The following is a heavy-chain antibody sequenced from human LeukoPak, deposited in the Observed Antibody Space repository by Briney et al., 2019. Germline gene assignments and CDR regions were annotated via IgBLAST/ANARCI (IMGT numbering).Heavy chain of an antibody. J-gene: IGHJ4*02. V-gene: IGHV4-39*01. Sequence: TFSRYWMSWVRQAPGKGLEWIGSIYYSGNTYYNASLKSQVSISIDTSKNQFSLRLTSVTAADTAVYYCARQTGSGLFILPGGQGTLVTVSS. CDR2: IYYSGNT. CDR1: TFSRYW. CDR3: ARQTGSGLFILP. D-gene: IGHD3/OR15-3a*01.